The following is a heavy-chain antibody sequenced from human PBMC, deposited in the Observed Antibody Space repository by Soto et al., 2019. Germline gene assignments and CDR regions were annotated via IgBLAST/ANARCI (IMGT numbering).Heavy chain of an antibody. CDR3: ARGQEYSGYGYVNMFDL. Sequence: QVHLVQSGAEVKKPGSSVKVSCKAYGGTFRSYTINWVRQAPGQRLEWMGRLIPITGIPTYAQKFQGRVRITADKSTSTAYMDLSSLTSEDTALYYCARGQEYSGYGYVNMFDLWGQGTVVTVSS. CDR2: LIPITGIP. V-gene: IGHV1-69*02. J-gene: IGHJ3*01. D-gene: IGHD5-12*01. CDR1: GGTFRSYT.